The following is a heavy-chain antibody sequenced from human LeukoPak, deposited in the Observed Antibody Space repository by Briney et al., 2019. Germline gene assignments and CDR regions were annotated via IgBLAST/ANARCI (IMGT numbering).Heavy chain of an antibody. CDR2: INHSGST. J-gene: IGHJ4*02. D-gene: IGHD3-22*01. Sequence: SETLSLTCAVYGGSFSGYYWSWIRQPPGKGLEWIGEINHSGSTDYNPSLKSRVTISVDTSKNQFSLKLSSVTAADTAVYYCARRARGPSSGYYFYFDYWGQGTLVTVSS. CDR3: ARRARGPSSGYYFYFDY. CDR1: GGSFSGYY. V-gene: IGHV4-34*01.